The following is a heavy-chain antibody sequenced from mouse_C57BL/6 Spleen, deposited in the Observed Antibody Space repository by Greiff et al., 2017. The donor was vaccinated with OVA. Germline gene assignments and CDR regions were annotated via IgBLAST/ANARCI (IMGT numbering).Heavy chain of an antibody. J-gene: IGHJ4*01. CDR3: ARDLLLRAMDY. Sequence: QVQLQQPGAELVKPGASVKLSCKASGYTFTSYWMHWVKQRPGRGLEWIGRLDPNSGGTTYNEKFKSKATLTVDKPSSTAYMQLSSLTSEDSAVYYCARDLLLRAMDYWGQGTSVTVSS. D-gene: IGHD1-1*01. V-gene: IGHV1-72*01. CDR2: LDPNSGGT. CDR1: GYTFTSYW.